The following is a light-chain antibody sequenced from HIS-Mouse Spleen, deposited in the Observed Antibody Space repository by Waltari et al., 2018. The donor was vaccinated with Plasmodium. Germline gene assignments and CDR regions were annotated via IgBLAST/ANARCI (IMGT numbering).Light chain of an antibody. CDR1: KFGYKY. CDR3: QAWDSSTVV. V-gene: IGLV3-1*01. J-gene: IGLJ2*01. CDR2: QDS. Sequence: SYELTQPPSVSVSPGPTASITCSGDKFGYKYACRYQPKPGQSPVLVIYQDSKRPSGIPERFSGSNSGNTATLTISGTQAMDEADYYCQAWDSSTVVFGGGTKLTVL.